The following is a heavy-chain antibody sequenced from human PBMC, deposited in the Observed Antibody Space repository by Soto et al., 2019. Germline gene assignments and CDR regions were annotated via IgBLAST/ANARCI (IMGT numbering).Heavy chain of an antibody. J-gene: IGHJ6*02. CDR2: IIPIFGTA. CDR1: GGTFSSYA. V-gene: IGHV1-69*01. CDR3: ARVVSGSTEVYYYGMDV. D-gene: IGHD3-10*01. Sequence: QVQLVQSGAEVKKPGSSVKVSCKASGGTFSSYAISWVRQAPGQGLEWMGGIIPIFGTANYAQKFQGRVTITADEATSTAYMELSSLRSEDTAVYYCARVVSGSTEVYYYGMDVWGQGTTVTVSS.